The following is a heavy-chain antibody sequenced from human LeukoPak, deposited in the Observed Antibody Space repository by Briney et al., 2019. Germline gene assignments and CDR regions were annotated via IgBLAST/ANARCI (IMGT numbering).Heavy chain of an antibody. J-gene: IGHJ5*02. D-gene: IGHD3-10*01. V-gene: IGHV3-74*01. Sequence: GGSLRLSCAASGFTFSSYWMHWVRQAPGKGLVWVSRINSDGSSTSYADSVKGRFTISRDNAKNTLYLQMNSLRAEDTAVYYCARRISMVRGGSWFDPWGQGTLVTVSS. CDR2: INSDGSST. CDR3: ARRISMVRGGSWFDP. CDR1: GFTFSSYW.